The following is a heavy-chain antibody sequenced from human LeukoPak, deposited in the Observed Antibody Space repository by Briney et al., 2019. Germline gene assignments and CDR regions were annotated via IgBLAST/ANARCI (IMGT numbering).Heavy chain of an antibody. CDR3: AKEAFSCFDY. J-gene: IGHJ4*02. CDR1: GFTSSSYA. D-gene: IGHD2-2*01. V-gene: IGHV3-23*01. Sequence: GGSLRLSCAASGFTSSSYAMSWVRQAPGKGLEWVSGNSGSGGSAYYADSVKGRFTISRDNSKNTLYLQMNSLRAEDTAVYYCAKEAFSCFDYWGQGTLVTVSS. CDR2: NSGSGGSA.